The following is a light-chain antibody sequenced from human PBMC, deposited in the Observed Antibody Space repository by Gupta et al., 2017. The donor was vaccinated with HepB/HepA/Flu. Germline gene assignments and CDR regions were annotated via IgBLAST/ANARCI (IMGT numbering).Light chain of an antibody. CDR1: SSDVGGYNY. J-gene: IGLJ2*01. V-gene: IGLV2-14*01. CDR3: SSYTRSSTSGV. CDR2: DVG. Sequence: QSALPPPASVSGSPGQSLTISCTEPSSDVGGYNYVSWYQQHPGKAPKLMIYDVGNRPSGVSNRFSGSKSSKTAYLTISVPQAEDEDDYDCSSYTRSSTSGVFGGGTKLTVL.